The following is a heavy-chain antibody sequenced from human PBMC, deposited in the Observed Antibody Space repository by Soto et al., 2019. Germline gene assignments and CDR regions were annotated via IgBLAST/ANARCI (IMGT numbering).Heavy chain of an antibody. J-gene: IGHJ4*02. V-gene: IGHV4-61*08. CDR1: GASVSSGGYY. Sequence: QVQLQEAGPGLVKPSETLSLTCTVSGASVSSGGYYWSWMRQPPGKGLEWIGYIYYSGSTNYNPSLKSRVTISVDTSKNQFSLKLSSVTAADTAVYYCARSIKHLLDYWGQGTLVTVSS. CDR3: ARSIKHLLDY. D-gene: IGHD3-3*02. CDR2: IYYSGST.